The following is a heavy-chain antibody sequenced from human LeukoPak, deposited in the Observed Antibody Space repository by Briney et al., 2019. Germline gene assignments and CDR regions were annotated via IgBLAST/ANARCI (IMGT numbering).Heavy chain of an antibody. CDR2: INPNSGGT. D-gene: IGHD3-22*01. CDR1: GYTFTGYY. CDR3: XXXXXXXXXXDSSGYYLDAFDI. J-gene: IGHJ3*02. V-gene: IGHV1-2*02. Sequence: ASVKVSCKASGYTFTGYYMHWVRQAPGQGLEWMGWINPNSGGTNYAQKFQGRVTMTRDTSISTAYMELSRLRSDDTAVYYCXXXXXXXXXXDSSGYYLDAFDIWGQGTMVTVSS.